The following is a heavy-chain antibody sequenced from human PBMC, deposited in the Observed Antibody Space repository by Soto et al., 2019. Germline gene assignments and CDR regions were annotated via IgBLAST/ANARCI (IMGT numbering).Heavy chain of an antibody. CDR1: GGSFSGYY. CDR3: ARGRSSWYVGWNWFDP. CDR2: INHSGST. J-gene: IGHJ5*02. V-gene: IGHV4-34*01. Sequence: QVQLQQWGAGLLKPSETLSLTCAVYGGSFSGYYWSWIRQPPGKGLEWIGEINHSGSTNYNPSLKSRVTISVDTSKNQFSLQLSSVTAADTAVYYCARGRSSWYVGWNWFDPWGQGTLVTVSS. D-gene: IGHD6-13*01.